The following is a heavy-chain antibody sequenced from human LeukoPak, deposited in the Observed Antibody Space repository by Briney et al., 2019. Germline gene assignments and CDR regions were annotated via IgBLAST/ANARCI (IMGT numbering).Heavy chain of an antibody. D-gene: IGHD1-26*01. Sequence: SETLSLTCTVSGGSISSYYWSWIRQPPGKGLEWIGGINHSGSTNYNPSLKSRVTISVDTSKNQFSLKLSSVTAADTAVYYCARVLGYSGSYFDYWGQGTLVTVSS. J-gene: IGHJ4*02. CDR1: GGSISSYY. CDR3: ARVLGYSGSYFDY. V-gene: IGHV4-34*01. CDR2: INHSGST.